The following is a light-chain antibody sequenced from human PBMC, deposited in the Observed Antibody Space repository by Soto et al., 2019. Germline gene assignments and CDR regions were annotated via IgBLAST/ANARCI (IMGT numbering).Light chain of an antibody. CDR3: QQSYSTPFT. Sequence: DIQMTQSPSSLSASVGDRVPITCRASQTISTYLNWYQQTPGKGPKLLIYSASSLQSGVPSRFSGSGSGTDFTLTISSLQPEDFATYFCQQSYSTPFTFGPGTKVDIK. CDR2: SAS. J-gene: IGKJ3*01. V-gene: IGKV1-39*01. CDR1: QTISTY.